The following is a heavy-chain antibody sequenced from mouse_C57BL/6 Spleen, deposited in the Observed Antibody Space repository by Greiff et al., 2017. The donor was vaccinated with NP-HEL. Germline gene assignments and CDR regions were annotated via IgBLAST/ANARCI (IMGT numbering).Heavy chain of an antibody. Sequence: EVKLQESGAELVRPGASVKLSCTASGFNIKDDYMHWVKQRPEQGLEWIGWIDPENGDTEYASKFQGKATITADTSSNTAYLQLSSLTSEDTAVYYCTTKGYAMDYWGHGTSVTVSS. CDR1: GFNIKDDY. CDR3: TTKGYAMDY. J-gene: IGHJ4*01. CDR2: IDPENGDT. V-gene: IGHV14-4*01.